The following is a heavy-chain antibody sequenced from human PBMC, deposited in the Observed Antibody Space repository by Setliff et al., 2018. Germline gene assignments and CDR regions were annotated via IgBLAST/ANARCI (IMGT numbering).Heavy chain of an antibody. CDR1: GASITNINYY. CDR2: IFYSGRT. V-gene: IGHV4-39*02. D-gene: IGHD3-10*01. J-gene: IGHJ4*02. CDR3: ARDRSYYASGSFTKWFDY. Sequence: PSETLSLTCTVSGASITNINYYWGLIRQPPGKGLEWIGSIFYSGRTFYNPSLKSRVTISVDTSKNQFSLTLSSVTAADTAIYYCARDRSYYASGSFTKWFDYWGQGTLVTVSS.